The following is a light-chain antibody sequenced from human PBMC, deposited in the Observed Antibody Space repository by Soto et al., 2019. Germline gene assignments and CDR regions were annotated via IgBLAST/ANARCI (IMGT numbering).Light chain of an antibody. J-gene: IGKJ4*01. CDR1: QGISSY. Sequence: IQLTQSPSSLSASVGDRVTITCRASQGISSYLAWYQQKPGKAPKLLISAASTLQSEVPSRFSGSGSGTDFTLTISSLQPEDFATYYCQQLNSYPLTFGGGTKVDIK. V-gene: IGKV1-9*01. CDR2: AAS. CDR3: QQLNSYPLT.